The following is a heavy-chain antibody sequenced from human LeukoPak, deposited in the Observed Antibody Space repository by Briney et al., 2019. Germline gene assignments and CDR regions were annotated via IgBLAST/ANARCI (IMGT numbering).Heavy chain of an antibody. CDR2: INPDSGFT. Sequence: ASVKVSCKASGYKFTDDYMHWVRQAPGQGLEFMGWINPDSGFTNYAQKFKGRVTMTRDTSISTAYLEVRSLTSDDTAVYYCAPTAEAYASWWKVWGQGTLVTVSS. J-gene: IGHJ4*02. CDR1: GYKFTDDY. D-gene: IGHD2-15*01. V-gene: IGHV1-2*02. CDR3: APTAEAYASWWKV.